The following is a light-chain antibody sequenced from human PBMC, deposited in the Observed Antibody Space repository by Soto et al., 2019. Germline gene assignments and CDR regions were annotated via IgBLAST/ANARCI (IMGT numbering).Light chain of an antibody. V-gene: IGLV1-51*01. CDR2: DNN. J-gene: IGLJ2*01. CDR3: GTWDSSLSVVV. CDR1: SSKIGNNY. Sequence: QSVLTQPPSVSAAPGQKVTISCSGSSSKIGNNYVSWYQHLPGTAPKLLIYDNNKRPSGIPDRFSGSKSGTSATLGITGLQTGDEADYYCGTWDSSLSVVVFGGGTNLTVL.